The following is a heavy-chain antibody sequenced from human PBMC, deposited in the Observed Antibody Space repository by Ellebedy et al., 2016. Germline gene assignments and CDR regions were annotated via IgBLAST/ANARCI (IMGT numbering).Heavy chain of an antibody. D-gene: IGHD5-18*01. CDR2: FDPEDGET. V-gene: IGHV1-24*01. Sequence: ASVKVSXXVSGYTLTELSMHWVRQAPGKGLEWMGGFDPEDGETIYAQKFQGRVTMTEDTSTDTAYMELSSLRSEDTAVYYCATGQRYSPYYYMDVWGKGTTVTVSS. J-gene: IGHJ6*03. CDR3: ATGQRYSPYYYMDV. CDR1: GYTLTELS.